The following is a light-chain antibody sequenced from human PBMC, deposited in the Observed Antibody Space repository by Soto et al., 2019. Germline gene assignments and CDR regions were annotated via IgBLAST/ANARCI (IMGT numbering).Light chain of an antibody. CDR1: NSNIGSNT. Sequence: QSVLTQPPSASGTPEQRVTISCFGSNSNIGSNTVNWYQQFPGTAPRFLLYGNDQRPSGVPDRFSASQSGTSASLAISGLQSEDEADYYCAVWDDRLRSRVFGGGTKLTVL. J-gene: IGLJ2*01. CDR3: AVWDDRLRSRV. V-gene: IGLV1-44*01. CDR2: GND.